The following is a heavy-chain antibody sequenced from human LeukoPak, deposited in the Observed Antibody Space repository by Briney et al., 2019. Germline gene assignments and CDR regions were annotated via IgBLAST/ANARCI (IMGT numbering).Heavy chain of an antibody. CDR3: ARELQGSGFDP. CDR2: ISGSGSTT. J-gene: IGHJ5*02. CDR1: GFTFSSYE. Sequence: GGSLILSCAASGFTFSSYEMNWLRQAPGKGLEWVSYISGSGSTTDYADSVKGRFTISRDNARNSVYLQMNSLRAEDTSIYYCARELQGSGFDPWGQGTLVTVSS. D-gene: IGHD6-19*01. V-gene: IGHV3-48*03.